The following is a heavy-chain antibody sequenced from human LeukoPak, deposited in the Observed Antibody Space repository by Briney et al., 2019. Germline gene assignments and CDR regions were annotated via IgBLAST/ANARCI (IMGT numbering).Heavy chain of an antibody. D-gene: IGHD6-6*01. J-gene: IGHJ4*02. Sequence: GGSLRLSCAASGFTYSSCAMSWVSQAPGKALEWVSAISGSCGSTYYADSVKGRFTIPRHNSKNTLYLQMNSLRAEDTAVYYCAKVVRYAGAPRIAARPPNFDYWGQGTLVTVST. V-gene: IGHV3-23*01. CDR1: GFTYSSCA. CDR3: AKVVRYAGAPRIAARPPNFDY. CDR2: ISGSCGST.